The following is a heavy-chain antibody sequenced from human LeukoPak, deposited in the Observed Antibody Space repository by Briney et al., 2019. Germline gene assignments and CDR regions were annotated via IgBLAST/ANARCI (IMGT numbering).Heavy chain of an antibody. D-gene: IGHD1-26*01. CDR1: GYSFTTYW. V-gene: IGHV5-51*01. CDR3: ARRVHRGGSYSSHSDY. CDR2: IYPGDSDT. J-gene: IGHJ4*02. Sequence: GESLKISCKGSGYSFTTYWIAWVRQMPGKGLEWMGIIYPGDSDTTYSPSFQGQVTISADKSISTAYLQWSSLKASDTAMYYCARRVHRGGSYSSHSDYRGQGTLVTVSS.